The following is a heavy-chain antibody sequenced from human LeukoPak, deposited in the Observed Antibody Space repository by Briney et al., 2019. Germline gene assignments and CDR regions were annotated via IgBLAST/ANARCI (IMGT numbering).Heavy chain of an antibody. V-gene: IGHV4-34*01. J-gene: IGHJ3*02. CDR2: INHSGST. CDR1: GGSFSDNF. CDR3: ARGYYYDSGGYAHDAFDI. Sequence: TSETLSLTCAVYGGSFSDNFWSWIRQPPGKGLEWIGEINHSGSTNYNPSLKSRVTISVDTSKNHFSLGLSSVTAADTAVYYCARGYYYDSGGYAHDAFDIWGQGTMVTVSS. D-gene: IGHD3-22*01.